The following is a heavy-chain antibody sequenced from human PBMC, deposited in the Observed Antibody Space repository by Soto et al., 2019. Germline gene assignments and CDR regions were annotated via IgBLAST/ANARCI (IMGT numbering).Heavy chain of an antibody. V-gene: IGHV1-2*04. CDR2: INPNSGGT. Sequence: GASVKVSCKASGYTFTGYYMHWVRQAPGQGLEWMGWINPNSGGTNYAQKFQGWVTMTRDTSISTAYMELSRLRSDDTAVYYCARDVALTEGILTGDAEYFQHWGQGTLVTAPQ. CDR1: GYTFTGYY. CDR3: ARDVALTEGILTGDAEYFQH. J-gene: IGHJ1*01. D-gene: IGHD3-9*01.